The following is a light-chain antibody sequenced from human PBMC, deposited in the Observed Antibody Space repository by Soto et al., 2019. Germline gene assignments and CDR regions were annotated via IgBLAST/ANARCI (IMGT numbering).Light chain of an antibody. CDR1: QSISSY. Sequence: DIQMTQSPSSLSASVGDRVTITCRASQSISSYLNWYQQKPWKAPKLLIYAASSLQSGVPSRFSGSRSGTDFTLTISSLQPEDFATYYGQQSYSTPFVTFGQGTRLEIK. J-gene: IGKJ5*01. CDR2: AAS. V-gene: IGKV1-39*01. CDR3: QQSYSTPFVT.